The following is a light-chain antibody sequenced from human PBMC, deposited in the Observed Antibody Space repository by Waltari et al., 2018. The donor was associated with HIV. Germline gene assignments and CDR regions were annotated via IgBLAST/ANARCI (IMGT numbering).Light chain of an antibody. Sequence: QTVVTQEPSFSVSPGGTVTPTCGLSSGSVSPSSHPSWYQQTPGQAPRTLIYSTNTRSSGVPDRFSGSILGNKAALTITGAQADDESDYYCVLYMGSGLWVFGGGTKLTVL. CDR2: STN. CDR1: SGSVSPSSH. J-gene: IGLJ3*02. CDR3: VLYMGSGLWV. V-gene: IGLV8-61*01.